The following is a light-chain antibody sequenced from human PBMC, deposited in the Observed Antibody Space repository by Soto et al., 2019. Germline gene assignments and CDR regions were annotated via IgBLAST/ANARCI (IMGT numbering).Light chain of an antibody. V-gene: IGKV3-11*01. CDR2: DVS. CDR1: QSISRD. J-gene: IGKJ1*01. Sequence: ETVLTQSPATLSLSPGERATLSCRASQSISRDLAWYQQKPGQPPRLLICDVSNRATGVPARFSGSGSGTDFPLTISSLEPEDFAVYYCQQRNTWPLTFGQGTKVEIK. CDR3: QQRNTWPLT.